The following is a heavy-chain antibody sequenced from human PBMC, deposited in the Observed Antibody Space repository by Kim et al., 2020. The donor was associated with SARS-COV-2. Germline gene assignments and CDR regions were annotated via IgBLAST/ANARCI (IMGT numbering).Heavy chain of an antibody. Sequence: SVKVSCKASGGTFSSYAISWVRQAPGQGLEWMGGIIPIFGTANYAQKFQGRVTITADESTSTAYIELSSLRSEDTAVYYCARSGVVGATTDMGYWGQGTLVTVSS. D-gene: IGHD1-26*01. J-gene: IGHJ4*02. V-gene: IGHV1-69*13. CDR2: IIPIFGTA. CDR1: GGTFSSYA. CDR3: ARSGVVGATTDMGY.